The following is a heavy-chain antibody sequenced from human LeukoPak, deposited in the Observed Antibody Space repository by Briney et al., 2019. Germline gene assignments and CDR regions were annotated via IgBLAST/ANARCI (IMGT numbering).Heavy chain of an antibody. CDR3: AREVVVAATWFDP. V-gene: IGHV4-61*01. CDR1: GGSISSGSYY. J-gene: IGHJ5*02. D-gene: IGHD2-15*01. Sequence: PSETLSLTCTVSGGSISSGSYYWSWIRQPPGKGLEWIGYIYYTGSTNYNPSLKSRVTISIDTSNNQFSLKLSSVTAADTAVYYCAREVVVAATWFDPWGQGTLVTVSS. CDR2: IYYTGST.